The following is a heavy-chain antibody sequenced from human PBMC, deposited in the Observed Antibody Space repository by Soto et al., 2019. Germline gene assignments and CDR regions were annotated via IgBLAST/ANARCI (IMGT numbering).Heavy chain of an antibody. CDR1: GYAFTSYA. D-gene: IGHD3-10*01. CDR3: ARDGYYGSGSPHYFDY. CDR2: INAGNGNT. Sequence: ASVKVSCKASGYAFTSYAMHWVRQAPGQRLEWMGWINAGNGNTKYAQKLQGRVTMTTDTSTSTAYMELRSLRSDDTAVYYCARDGYYGSGSPHYFDYWGQGTLVTVSS. V-gene: IGHV1-3*01. J-gene: IGHJ4*02.